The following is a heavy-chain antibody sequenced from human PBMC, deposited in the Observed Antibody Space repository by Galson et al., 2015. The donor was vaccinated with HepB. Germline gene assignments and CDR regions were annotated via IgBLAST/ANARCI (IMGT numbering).Heavy chain of an antibody. CDR2: IRSKAYGGTT. Sequence: SLRLSCAASGFTFGDYAMSWFRQAPGKGLEWVGFIRSKAYGGTTEYAASVKGRFTISRDDSKSIAYLQMNSLKTEDTAVYYCTRVIYCSGGSCYSDPYFDYWGQGTLVTVSS. CDR1: GFTFGDYA. V-gene: IGHV3-49*03. CDR3: TRVIYCSGGSCYSDPYFDY. D-gene: IGHD2-15*01. J-gene: IGHJ4*02.